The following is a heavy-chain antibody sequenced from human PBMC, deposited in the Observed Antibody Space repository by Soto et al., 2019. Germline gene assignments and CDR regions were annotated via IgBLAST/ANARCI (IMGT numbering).Heavy chain of an antibody. CDR3: ARQKAYGGNSLDAFDI. V-gene: IGHV5-10-1*01. D-gene: IGHD2-21*01. CDR2: IDPSDSQT. Sequence: PGESLKISCKGSGYSFAGYWITWVRQKPGKGLEWMGRIDPSDSQTYYSPSFRGHVTISATKSITTVFLQWSSLRASDTAMYYCARQKAYGGNSLDAFDIWGQGTMVTVSS. J-gene: IGHJ3*02. CDR1: GYSFAGYW.